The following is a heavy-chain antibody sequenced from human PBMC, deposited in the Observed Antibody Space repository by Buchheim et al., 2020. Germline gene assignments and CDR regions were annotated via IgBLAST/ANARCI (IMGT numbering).Heavy chain of an antibody. Sequence: QVQLVQSGAEVKKPGASVKVSCKASGYTFTSYDINWVRQATGQGLEWMGWMNPNSGNTGYAQKFQGRVTMTRNTSISTAYMELSSLRSEDTAVYYCASRSDYDFWNGYPWTDYYGMDVWGQGTT. CDR3: ASRSDYDFWNGYPWTDYYGMDV. CDR1: GYTFTSYD. CDR2: MNPNSGNT. J-gene: IGHJ6*02. D-gene: IGHD3-3*01. V-gene: IGHV1-8*01.